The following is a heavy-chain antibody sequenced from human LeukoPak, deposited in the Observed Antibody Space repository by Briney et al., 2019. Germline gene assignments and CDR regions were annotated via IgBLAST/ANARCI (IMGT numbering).Heavy chain of an antibody. CDR1: GGSISSGGYY. CDR3: ARTQDYYDSSGYYY. Sequence: PSETLSLTCTVSGGSISSGGYYWSWIRQHPGKGREWIGYIYYSGSTYYNPSLKSRVSISVDTSKNQFSLKLSSVTAADTAVYYCARTQDYYDSSGYYYWGQGTLVTVSS. D-gene: IGHD3-22*01. J-gene: IGHJ4*02. V-gene: IGHV4-31*03. CDR2: IYYSGST.